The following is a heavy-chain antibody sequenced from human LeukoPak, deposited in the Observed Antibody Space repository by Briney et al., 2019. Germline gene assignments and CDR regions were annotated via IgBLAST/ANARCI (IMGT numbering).Heavy chain of an antibody. D-gene: IGHD3-10*01. J-gene: IGHJ4*02. CDR3: AKDLGYYYGSGSYFPY. CDR2: ISGSGGST. CDR1: GFTFSNYA. Sequence: GGSLRLSCAASGFTFSNYAMSWVRQAPGKGLEWVSAISGSGGSTYYADSVKGRLTISRDNSKNTLYLQMNSLRAEDTAVYYCAKDLGYYYGSGSYFPYWGQGTLVTVSS. V-gene: IGHV3-23*01.